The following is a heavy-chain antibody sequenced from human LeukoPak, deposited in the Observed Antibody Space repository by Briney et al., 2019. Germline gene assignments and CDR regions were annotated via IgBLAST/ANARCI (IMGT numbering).Heavy chain of an antibody. J-gene: IGHJ5*02. D-gene: IGHD6-6*01. Sequence: SETLSLTCAVYGGSFSGYYWSWFRQPPGKGLEWIGEINHSGSTNYNPSLSLKSPVTISLDTSKNQFSLMLNSVTAADTAVYYCAVSAAALFDPWGQGTLVTVSS. CDR2: INHSGST. CDR1: GGSFSGYY. CDR3: AVSAAALFDP. V-gene: IGHV4-34*01.